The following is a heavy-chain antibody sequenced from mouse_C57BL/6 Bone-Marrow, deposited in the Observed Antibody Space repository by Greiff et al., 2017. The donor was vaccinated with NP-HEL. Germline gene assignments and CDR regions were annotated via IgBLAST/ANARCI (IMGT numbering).Heavy chain of an antibody. V-gene: IGHV1-62-2*01. Sequence: VKLVESGAELVKPGASVKLSCKASGYTFTEYTIHWVKQRSGQGLEWIGWFYPGSGSIKYNEKFKDKATLTADKSSSTVYMELSRLTSEDSAVYFCARHEDREAGAQALAYWGQGTLVTVSA. CDR1: GYTFTEYT. D-gene: IGHD3-2*02. J-gene: IGHJ3*01. CDR2: FYPGSGSI. CDR3: ARHEDREAGAQALAY.